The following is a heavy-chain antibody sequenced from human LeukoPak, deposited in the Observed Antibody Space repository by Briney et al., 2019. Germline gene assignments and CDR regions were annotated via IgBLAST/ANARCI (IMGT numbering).Heavy chain of an antibody. CDR1: GFNFRSYA. CDR3: AKARARAYGDYGDY. V-gene: IGHV3-23*01. J-gene: IGHJ4*02. D-gene: IGHD4-17*01. CDR2: SRGSGGRT. Sequence: PGGALRLCCAVSGFNFRSYAMRWGRRARGWVVGWVSVSRGSGGRTYYVGSVKGRFTISRDNSKNTLYLQMNSLRAEDTAVYYCAKARARAYGDYGDYWGQGTLVTVSS.